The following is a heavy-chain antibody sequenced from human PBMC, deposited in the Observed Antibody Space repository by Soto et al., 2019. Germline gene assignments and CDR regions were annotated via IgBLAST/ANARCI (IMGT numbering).Heavy chain of an antibody. CDR3: ARDFTGWPPDGVDS. V-gene: IGHV1-18*01. CDR2: ISAYNGNT. J-gene: IGHJ4*02. Sequence: QVQLVQSGVEVKKPAASVKVSCKASGYTFTSYAISWVRQAPGQGLEWMGWISAYNGNTNYAQNLRGRVTMTTDASTSTAYMELRSLRYDDTAMYYCARDFTGWPPDGVDSWGQGTQVTVSS. D-gene: IGHD3-16*01. CDR1: GYTFTSYA.